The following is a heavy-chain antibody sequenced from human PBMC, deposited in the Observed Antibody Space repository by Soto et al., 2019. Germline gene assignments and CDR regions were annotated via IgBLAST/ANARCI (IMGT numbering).Heavy chain of an antibody. J-gene: IGHJ4*02. CDR3: ARHSGYDYVFDY. CDR2: INPNNGDT. D-gene: IGHD5-12*01. CDR1: GYTFTGYY. V-gene: IGHV1-2*02. Sequence: ASVKVSCKASGYTFTGYYIHWVRQAPGQGLEWMGWINPNNGDTNYAQKFQGRVSMTRDTSTSTAYMELSSMRFDDTAVYYCARHSGYDYVFDYWGQGTLVTVSS.